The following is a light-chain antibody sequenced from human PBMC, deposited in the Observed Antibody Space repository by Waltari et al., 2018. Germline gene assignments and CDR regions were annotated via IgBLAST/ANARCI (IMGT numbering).Light chain of an antibody. J-gene: IGKJ1*01. CDR1: QSVNSV. V-gene: IGKV3-20*01. Sequence: CRTIQSVNSVLAWYQLKPGQAPRLLIYGASSRATGIPDRFSGGGSGTDFSLTISRLEPEDFAIYYCQHYLRLPATFGQGTKVEIK. CDR2: GAS. CDR3: QHYLRLPAT.